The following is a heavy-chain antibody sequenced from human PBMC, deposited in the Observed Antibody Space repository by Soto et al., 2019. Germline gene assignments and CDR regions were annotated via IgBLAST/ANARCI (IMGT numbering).Heavy chain of an antibody. Sequence: QPGGSLRLSCAASGFTFSNYSMHWVRQAPGKGLEWVAVISKDGDKKYYADSVKGRFTISRDNSKNTLYLQVNSLRPEDTAVYYCAREWSVANPGYWGQGTQVTVSS. CDR1: GFTFSNYS. J-gene: IGHJ4*02. CDR3: AREWSVANPGY. D-gene: IGHD5-12*01. CDR2: ISKDGDKK. V-gene: IGHV3-30-3*01.